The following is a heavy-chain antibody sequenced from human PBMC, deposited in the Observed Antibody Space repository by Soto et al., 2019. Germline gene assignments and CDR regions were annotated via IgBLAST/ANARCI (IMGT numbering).Heavy chain of an antibody. V-gene: IGHV3-30*18. CDR2: ISYDGSNK. J-gene: IGHJ4*02. Sequence: GGSLRLSCAASGFTFSSYGMHWVRQAPGKGLEWVAVISYDGSNKYYADSVKGGFTISRENSKNTLYLQMNSLRAEDTAVYYCAKDIFRGGWLEPRYFDYWGQGTLVTVSS. CDR3: AKDIFRGGWLEPRYFDY. CDR1: GFTFSSYG. D-gene: IGHD6-19*01.